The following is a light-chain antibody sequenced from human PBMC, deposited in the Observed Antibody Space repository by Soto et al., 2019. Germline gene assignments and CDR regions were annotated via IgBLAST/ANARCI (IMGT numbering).Light chain of an antibody. J-gene: IGKJ4*01. CDR3: QQRSNWPT. Sequence: EIVLTQSPATLSLSPGERATLSCRASQSVSSYLACYQQKPGQAPRLLIYDASSWATGIPDRFSGSGSGTDFTLTISSLEPEDFAVYYCQQRSNWPTFGGGTKVEIK. V-gene: IGKV3-11*01. CDR2: DAS. CDR1: QSVSSY.